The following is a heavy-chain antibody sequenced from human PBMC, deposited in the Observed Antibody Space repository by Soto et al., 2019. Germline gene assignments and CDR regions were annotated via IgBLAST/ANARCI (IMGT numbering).Heavy chain of an antibody. V-gene: IGHV4-59*01. CDR1: GGSISSYY. J-gene: IGHJ3*02. CDR3: ARGVAEAGTVDDAFDI. D-gene: IGHD6-13*01. CDR2: IYYSGST. Sequence: SETLSLTCTVSGGSISSYYWSWIRQPPGKGLEWIGYIYYSGSTNYNPSLKSRVTISVDTSKNQFSLKLSSVTAADTAVYYCARGVAEAGTVDDAFDIWGQGTMVTVSS.